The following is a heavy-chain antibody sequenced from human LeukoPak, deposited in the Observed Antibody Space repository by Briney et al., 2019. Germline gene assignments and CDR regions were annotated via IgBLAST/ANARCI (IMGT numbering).Heavy chain of an antibody. CDR1: GFTFSSYG. J-gene: IGHJ2*01. D-gene: IGHD2-2*01. CDR2: IRYDGSNK. Sequence: PGGSLRLSCAASGFTFSSYGMHWVRQAPGKGLEWVAFIRYDGSNKYYVDSVKGRFTISRDNSKNTPYLQMNSLRVEDTAVYYCAKDLVYCSSTSCYDDWYFDLWGRGTLVTVSS. CDR3: AKDLVYCSSTSCYDDWYFDL. V-gene: IGHV3-30*02.